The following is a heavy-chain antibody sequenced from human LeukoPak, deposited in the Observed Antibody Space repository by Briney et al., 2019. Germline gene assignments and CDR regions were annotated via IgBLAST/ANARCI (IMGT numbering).Heavy chain of an antibody. CDR3: ASGIQLWSWFDY. J-gene: IGHJ4*02. CDR1: GGSFSGYY. CDR2: INHSGST. Sequence: PSETLSLTCAVYGGSFSGYYWSWIRQPPEKGLEWIGEINHSGSTNYNPSLKSRVTISVDTSKNQFSLRLSSVTAADTAVYCCASGIQLWSWFDYWGQGTLVTVSS. V-gene: IGHV4-34*01. D-gene: IGHD5-18*01.